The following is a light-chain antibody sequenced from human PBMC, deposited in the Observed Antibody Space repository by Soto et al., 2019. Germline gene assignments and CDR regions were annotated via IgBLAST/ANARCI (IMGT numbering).Light chain of an antibody. V-gene: IGKV4-1*01. CDR1: QSVLYSSSNKNY. J-gene: IGKJ1*01. CDR3: QQYCSSPWT. CDR2: WAS. Sequence: DIVMTQSPDSLAVSLGERATINCRSSQSVLYSSSNKNYLAWYQQKPGQPPKLLIYWASTRESGVPDRFSGSWSGTDFTLPISSLQAEDVAFYYCQQYCSSPWTFGQGTKVENK.